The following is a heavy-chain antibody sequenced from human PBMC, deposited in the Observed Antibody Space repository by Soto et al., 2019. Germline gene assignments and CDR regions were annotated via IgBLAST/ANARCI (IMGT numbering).Heavy chain of an antibody. Sequence: QVQLVESGGGVVQPGRSLRLSCAASGFTFSSYAMHWVRQAPGKGLEWVAVISYDGSNKYYADSVKGRFTISRDNSKNTLYLQMNSLRAEDTAVYYCARDWIEGDFWSGFTTYYYYGMDVWGQGTTVTVSS. CDR2: ISYDGSNK. J-gene: IGHJ6*02. D-gene: IGHD3-3*01. V-gene: IGHV3-30-3*01. CDR1: GFTFSSYA. CDR3: ARDWIEGDFWSGFTTYYYYGMDV.